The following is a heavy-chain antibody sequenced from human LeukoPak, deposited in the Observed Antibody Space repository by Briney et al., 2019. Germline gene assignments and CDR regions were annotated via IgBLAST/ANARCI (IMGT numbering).Heavy chain of an antibody. V-gene: IGHV3-21*01. Sequence: GGSLRLSCAASGFTFSSYIMNWVRQAPGKGLEWVSSISSSSSYIYYADSVKGRFTISRDNAKNSLYLQMNSLRAEDTAVYYCARQTTVFNGGVDYWGQGTLVTVSS. CDR2: ISSSSSYI. J-gene: IGHJ4*02. CDR1: GFTFSSYI. D-gene: IGHD4-17*01. CDR3: ARQTTVFNGGVDY.